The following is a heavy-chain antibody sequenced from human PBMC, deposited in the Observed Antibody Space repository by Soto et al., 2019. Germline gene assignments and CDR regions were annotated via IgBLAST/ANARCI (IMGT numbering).Heavy chain of an antibody. CDR2: ISPKSAGT. D-gene: IGHD1-20*01. CDR3: ARPPGYISNWYYFDL. Sequence: QVQLVQSGAEVKKPGASVKVSCEASGYSFIDYYIHWVRQAPGQGFEWMGRISPKSAGTDYAKEFEDRVTLTWDTSLNTAYMELSSLKSDDTAVYYCARPPGYISNWYYFDLWGQGTRVTVSS. V-gene: IGHV1-2*02. CDR1: GYSFIDYY. J-gene: IGHJ4*02.